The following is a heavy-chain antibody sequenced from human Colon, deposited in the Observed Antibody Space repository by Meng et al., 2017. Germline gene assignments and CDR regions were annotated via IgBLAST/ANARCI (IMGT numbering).Heavy chain of an antibody. J-gene: IGHJ5*02. D-gene: IGHD3-3*01. CDR2: IVPMFGTP. V-gene: IGHV1-69*01. CDR3: ARDLES. Sequence: QWQLVQSGAEVKKPGSSVRVSCKASGGIFSSYAISWVRQAPGQGLEWMGGIVPMFGTPNYAQKFQGRVTIAADESTTTSFMELSSLRFEDTATYYCARDLESWGQGTLVTVSS. CDR1: GGIFSSYA.